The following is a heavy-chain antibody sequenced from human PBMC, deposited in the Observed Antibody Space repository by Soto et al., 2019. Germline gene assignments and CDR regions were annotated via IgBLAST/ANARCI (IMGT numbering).Heavy chain of an antibody. CDR1: VARVSSNSAA. CDR2: AYYRSNWYN. J-gene: IGHJ4*01. V-gene: IGHV6-1*01. Sequence: PSQTLSLTCAISVARVSSNSAAWTWIRQSPSRGLEWLGRAYYRSNWYNDYAVSVKSRITINQDTPKNQCSLQLNPVTPEDTAVYYCARVSRAASDYSSSCWGHGTLVTVYS. CDR3: ARVSRAASDYSSSC. D-gene: IGHD6-6*01.